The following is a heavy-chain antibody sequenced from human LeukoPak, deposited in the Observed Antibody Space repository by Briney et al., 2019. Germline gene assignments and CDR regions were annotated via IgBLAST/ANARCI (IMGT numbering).Heavy chain of an antibody. CDR3: ARDSGNYHYDMDV. CDR1: GYRFNSHH. J-gene: IGHJ6*02. CDR2: NFFHDGTT. Sequence: ASVKVSCKTSGYRFNSHHVHWVRQAPGQGLEWMGINFFHDGTTSNTQKFPGRLTMTRDTSTSTVYMELGSLRSEDTAVYYCARDSGNYHYDMDVWGQGTTVIVSS. D-gene: IGHD3-10*01. V-gene: IGHV1-46*02.